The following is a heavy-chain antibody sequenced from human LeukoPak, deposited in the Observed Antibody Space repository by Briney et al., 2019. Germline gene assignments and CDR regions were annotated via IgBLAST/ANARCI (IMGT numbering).Heavy chain of an antibody. J-gene: IGHJ6*03. CDR3: ARQGGSHWDYYYYYMDV. Sequence: PSETLSLTCAVYSGSFSGYYWSWIRQPPGKGLEWIGEINHSGSTNYNPSLKSRVTISVDTSKNQFSLKLSSVTAADAAVYYCARQGGSHWDYYYYYMDVWGKGTTVTISS. D-gene: IGHD1-26*01. V-gene: IGHV4-34*01. CDR1: SGSFSGYY. CDR2: INHSGST.